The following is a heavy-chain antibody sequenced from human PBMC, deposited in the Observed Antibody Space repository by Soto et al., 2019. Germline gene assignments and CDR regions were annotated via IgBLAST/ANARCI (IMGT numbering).Heavy chain of an antibody. CDR1: RFSFSSFG. J-gene: IGHJ4*02. D-gene: IGHD3-9*01. Sequence: QVQLVESGGGVVQPARSLRLSCATSRFSFSSFGMHWVRQAPGKGLEWVALIWYDESNAYYADSVKGRFTISRATSKNTLYLQMDSVRAEDTAVYYCASGSTFKDYDTLNGYPRFDYWGQGTLVTVSS. CDR2: IWYDESNA. CDR3: ASGSTFKDYDTLNGYPRFDY. V-gene: IGHV3-33*01.